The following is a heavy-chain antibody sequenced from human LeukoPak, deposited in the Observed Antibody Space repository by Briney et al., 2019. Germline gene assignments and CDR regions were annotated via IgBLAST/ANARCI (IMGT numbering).Heavy chain of an antibody. V-gene: IGHV3-21*01. CDR2: IISSSSYI. CDR3: ARDRDIAAAGPYNWFDP. Sequence: GGSLRLSCAASGFTFSSYSMNWVRQAPGRGLEWVSSIISSSSYIYYADSVKGRFTISRDNAKNSLYLQMNSLRAEDTAVYYCARDRDIAAAGPYNWFDPWGQGTLVTVSS. CDR1: GFTFSSYS. J-gene: IGHJ5*02. D-gene: IGHD6-13*01.